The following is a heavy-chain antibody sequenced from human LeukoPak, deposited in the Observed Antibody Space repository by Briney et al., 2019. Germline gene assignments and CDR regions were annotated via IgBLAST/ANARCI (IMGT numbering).Heavy chain of an antibody. CDR2: INPSGGST. J-gene: IGHJ3*02. V-gene: IGHV1-46*01. D-gene: IGHD6-13*01. Sequence: RASVTVSCKASGYTFTGYYMHWVRQAPGQGLEWMGLINPSGGSTSYAQKFQGRVTMTRDMSTSTVYMELSSLRSEDTAVYYCARDRIAAAGMGTFDIWGQGTMVTVSS. CDR1: GYTFTGYY. CDR3: ARDRIAAAGMGTFDI.